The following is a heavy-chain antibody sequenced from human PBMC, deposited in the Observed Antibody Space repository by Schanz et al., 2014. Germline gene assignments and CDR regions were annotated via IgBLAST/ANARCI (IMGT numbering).Heavy chain of an antibody. Sequence: QVQLVESGGGLVKPGGSLRLSCAASGFTFSDYYMTWIRQAPGKGLEWVSDISDSGDSTHYADSVKGRFTISRDNAKNSLFLQMNSLSAEDTAVYYCARLDSSSWYPRYWGQGTLVTVSS. V-gene: IGHV3-11*01. J-gene: IGHJ4*02. CDR2: ISDSGDST. CDR1: GFTFSDYY. CDR3: ARLDSSSWYPRY. D-gene: IGHD6-13*01.